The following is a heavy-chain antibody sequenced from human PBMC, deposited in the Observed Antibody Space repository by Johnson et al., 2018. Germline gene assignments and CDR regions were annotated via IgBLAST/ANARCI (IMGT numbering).Heavy chain of an antibody. CDR2: TNQDGSQT. Sequence: EVQLLESGGGLVRPGESLRLSCAASGFTFSGSWMSWVRQAPEKGLEWVAITNQDGSQTNYVDSGKGRFTISRDNPKKSLALQMNNLRAEDTAVYYCARHPHAGSVEFWGQGALVTVSS. J-gene: IGHJ4*02. CDR1: GFTFSGSW. D-gene: IGHD2-15*01. V-gene: IGHV3-7*01. CDR3: ARHPHAGSVEF.